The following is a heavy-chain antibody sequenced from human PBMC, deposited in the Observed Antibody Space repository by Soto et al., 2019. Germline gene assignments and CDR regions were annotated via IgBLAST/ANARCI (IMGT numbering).Heavy chain of an antibody. V-gene: IGHV3-23*01. CDR1: GFTFSSYA. CDR2: ISGSGGST. Sequence: GGSLRLSCAASGFTFSSYAMSWVRQAPGKGLEWVSAISGSGGSTYYADSVKGRFTISRDNSKNTLYLQMNSLRAEDTAVYYCAKDEPVFTMVHSGGTDVWGQGTTVTVSS. J-gene: IGHJ6*02. D-gene: IGHD3-10*01. CDR3: AKDEPVFTMVHSGGTDV.